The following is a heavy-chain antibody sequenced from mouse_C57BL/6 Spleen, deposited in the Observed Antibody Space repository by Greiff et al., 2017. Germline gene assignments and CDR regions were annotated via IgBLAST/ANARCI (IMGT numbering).Heavy chain of an antibody. Sequence: EVQRVQSGGGLVKPGGSLKLSCAASGFTFSSYTMSWVRQTPEKRLEWVATISGGGGNTYYPDSVKGRFTISRDNAKNTLYLQMSSLRSEDTALYYCARDDGYYVWFAYWGQGTLVTVS. CDR2: ISGGGGNT. CDR3: ARDDGYYVWFAY. J-gene: IGHJ3*01. CDR1: GFTFSSYT. V-gene: IGHV5-9*01. D-gene: IGHD2-3*01.